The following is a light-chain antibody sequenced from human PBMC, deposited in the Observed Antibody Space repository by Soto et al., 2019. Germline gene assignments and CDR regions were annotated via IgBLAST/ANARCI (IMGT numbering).Light chain of an antibody. CDR2: DAS. CDR1: QSVDSTY. J-gene: IGKJ2*01. Sequence: EIVLTQSPGTLSLSPGERAPLSCMASQSVDSTYLTWYQQKPGQAPRLLIYDASNRATGIPARFSGSGSGTDFTLTISSLEPEDFAIYYCKQRSGWYTVGQGTRLEIK. V-gene: IGKV3-11*01. CDR3: KQRSGWYT.